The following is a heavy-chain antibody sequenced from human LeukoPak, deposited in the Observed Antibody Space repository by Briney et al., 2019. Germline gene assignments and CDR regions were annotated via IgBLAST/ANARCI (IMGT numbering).Heavy chain of an antibody. CDR2: ISGSSGTI. D-gene: IGHD2-21*01. Sequence: GGSLRLSCAASGFSFSTYSMNWVRQAPGKGLEWVSYISGSSGTIYYADSVKGRFTMSRDNAKNSLYLQMNSLRAEDTAVYYCARISHSFYMDVWGKGTTVTVSS. J-gene: IGHJ6*03. CDR1: GFSFSTYS. V-gene: IGHV3-48*01. CDR3: ARISHSFYMDV.